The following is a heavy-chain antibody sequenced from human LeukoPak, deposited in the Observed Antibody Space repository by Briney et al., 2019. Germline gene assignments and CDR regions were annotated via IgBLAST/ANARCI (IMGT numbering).Heavy chain of an antibody. J-gene: IGHJ4*02. Sequence: ASVKVSCKASGGTFSSYAIGWVRQAPGQGLEWMGGIIPIFGTANYAQKFQGRVTITADKSTSTAYMELSSLRSEDTAVYYCATGGHVRVYDSSAYYGHYWGQGTLVTVSS. CDR3: ATGGHVRVYDSSAYYGHY. D-gene: IGHD3-22*01. V-gene: IGHV1-69*06. CDR2: IIPIFGTA. CDR1: GGTFSSYA.